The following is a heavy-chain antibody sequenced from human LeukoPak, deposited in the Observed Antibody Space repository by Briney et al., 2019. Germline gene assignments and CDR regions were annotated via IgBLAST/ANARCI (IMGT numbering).Heavy chain of an antibody. CDR1: GFTFSSYG. Sequence: PGGSLRLSCAAPGFTFSSYGMGWVRQAPGKGLEWVSSISGSGSTTYYADSVKGRFTISRDNSNNTLHLQMNSLRAEDTAVYSCAKSGYSSSWPFDNWGQGTLVTVSS. CDR3: AKSGYSSSWPFDN. D-gene: IGHD6-13*01. V-gene: IGHV3-23*01. CDR2: ISGSGSTT. J-gene: IGHJ4*02.